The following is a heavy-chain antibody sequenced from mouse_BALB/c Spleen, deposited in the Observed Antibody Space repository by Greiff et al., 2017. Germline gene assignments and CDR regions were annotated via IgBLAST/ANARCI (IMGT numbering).Heavy chain of an antibody. V-gene: IGHV5-4*02. J-gene: IGHJ3*01. D-gene: IGHD2-1*01. CDR2: ISDGGSYT. CDR3: ARGDYGTTEFAY. Sequence: SLEWVATISDGGSYTYYPDSVKGRFTISRDNAKNNLYLQMSSLKSEDTAMYYCARGDYGTTEFAYWGQGTLVTVSA.